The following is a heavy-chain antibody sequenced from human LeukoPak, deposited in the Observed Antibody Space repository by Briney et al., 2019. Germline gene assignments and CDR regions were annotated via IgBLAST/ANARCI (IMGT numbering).Heavy chain of an antibody. CDR3: ARLLTPFLRQGLWLAAAGTFDY. CDR2: IYYSGST. V-gene: IGHV4-31*03. CDR1: GGSISSGGYY. J-gene: IGHJ4*02. Sequence: SQTLSLTCTVSGGSISSGGYYWSWIRQHPGKGLEWIGYIYYSGSTYYNPSLKSRVTISVDTSKNQFSLKLSSVTAADTAVYYCARLLTPFLRQGLWLAAAGTFDYWGQGTLVTVSS. D-gene: IGHD6-13*01.